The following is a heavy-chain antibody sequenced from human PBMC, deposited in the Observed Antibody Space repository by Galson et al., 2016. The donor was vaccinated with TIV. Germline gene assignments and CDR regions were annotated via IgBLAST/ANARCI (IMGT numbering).Heavy chain of an antibody. CDR3: ARASTMRVADYYYGMDL. D-gene: IGHD3-10*01. V-gene: IGHV3-11*04. Sequence: SLRLSCAASSFTVTDDYINWVRQAPGTGLEWVAYVSHSVTTTCYAEGVRCRFTISRDNAKNSAFLDMSSLRAEDTAVYYCARASTMRVADYYYGMDLWGQGTTVTVSS. CDR2: VSHSVTTT. CDR1: SFTVTDDY. J-gene: IGHJ6*02.